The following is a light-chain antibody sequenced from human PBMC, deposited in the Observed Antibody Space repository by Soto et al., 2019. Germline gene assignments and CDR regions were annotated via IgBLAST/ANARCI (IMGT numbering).Light chain of an antibody. J-gene: IGKJ1*01. Sequence: DIQMTQSPSTLSASIGDRVTITCRASQSVGRWLAWYQQKPGKAPEVLIYKASTLQYGVPSRFSRSGSATEFTLTISSLQPDDFATYYCQHYDSYSTFGQGTKVDSK. CDR2: KAS. CDR3: QHYDSYST. V-gene: IGKV1-5*03. CDR1: QSVGRW.